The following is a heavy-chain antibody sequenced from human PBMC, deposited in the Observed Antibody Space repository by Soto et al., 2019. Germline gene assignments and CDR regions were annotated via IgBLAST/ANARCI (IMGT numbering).Heavy chain of an antibody. CDR2: IWYDGSNI. D-gene: IGHD6-19*01. CDR1: GFTFSRYG. V-gene: IGHV3-33*01. Sequence: GGSLRLSCAASGFTFSRYGMHWVRQAPGRGLEWVAVIWYDGSNIYYADSVKGRFTISRDNSKDTLDLQMNSLRAEDTAVYYCARDREQWLVGYDFDYWGQGTLVTVSS. CDR3: ARDREQWLVGYDFDY. J-gene: IGHJ4*02.